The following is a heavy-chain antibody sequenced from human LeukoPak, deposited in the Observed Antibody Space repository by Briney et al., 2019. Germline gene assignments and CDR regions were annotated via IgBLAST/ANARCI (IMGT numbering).Heavy chain of an antibody. CDR1: GVSISSSNSY. CDR2: IYYSGNT. CDR3: ARVTEDTAFDY. J-gene: IGHJ4*02. D-gene: IGHD5-18*01. Sequence: TSETLSLTCTVSGVSISSSNSYWGWIRQPPGKGLEWIGSIYYSGNTYYNASLKSQVSISIDTSKNQFSLKLTSVTAADTAVYYCARVTEDTAFDYWGQGTLVTVSS. V-gene: IGHV4-39*01.